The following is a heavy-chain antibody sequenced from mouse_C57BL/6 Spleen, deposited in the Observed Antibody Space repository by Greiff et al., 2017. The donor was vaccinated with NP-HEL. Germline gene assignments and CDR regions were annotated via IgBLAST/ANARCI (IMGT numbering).Heavy chain of an antibody. CDR2: ISYDGSN. J-gene: IGHJ4*01. CDR1: GYSITSGYY. V-gene: IGHV3-6*01. CDR3: ARAKRMDY. Sequence: EVKLQESGPGLVKPSQSLSLTCSVTGYSITSGYYWNWIRQFPGNKLEWMGYISYDGSNNYNPSLKNRISITRDTSKNQFFLKLNSVTTEDTATYYCARAKRMDYWGQGTSVTVSS.